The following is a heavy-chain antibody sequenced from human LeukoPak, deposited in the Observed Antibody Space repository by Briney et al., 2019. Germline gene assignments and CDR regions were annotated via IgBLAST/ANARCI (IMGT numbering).Heavy chain of an antibody. J-gene: IGHJ6*02. CDR1: GGTISSYY. D-gene: IGHD3-10*01. CDR3: ARVQYGSGSYKPPYYYGMDV. Sequence: SETLSLTCTVSGGTISSYYWSWIQQPPGKGLEWIGYIYYSGSTNYNPSLKSRVTISVDTSKNQFSLKLSSVTAADTAVYYCARVQYGSGSYKPPYYYGMDVWGQGTTVTVSS. CDR2: IYYSGST. V-gene: IGHV4-59*01.